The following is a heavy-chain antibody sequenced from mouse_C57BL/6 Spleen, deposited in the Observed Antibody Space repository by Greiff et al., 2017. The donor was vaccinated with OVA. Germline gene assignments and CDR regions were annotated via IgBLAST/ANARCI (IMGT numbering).Heavy chain of an antibody. CDR2: ISDGGSYT. V-gene: IGHV5-4*01. Sequence: EVKVVESGGGLVKPGGSLKLSCAASGFTFSSYAMSWVRQTPEKRLEWVATISDGGSYTYYPDNVKGRFTISRDNAKNNLYLQMSHLKSEDTAMYYCAREEFLAYWGQGTLVTVSA. J-gene: IGHJ3*01. CDR3: AREEFLAY. CDR1: GFTFSSYA.